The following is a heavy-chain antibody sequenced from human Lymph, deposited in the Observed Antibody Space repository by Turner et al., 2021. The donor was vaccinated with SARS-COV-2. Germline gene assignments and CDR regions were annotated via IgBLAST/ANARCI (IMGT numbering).Heavy chain of an antibody. Sequence: QVQLVQSGAEVRNPGALVKVSCKASGYTFTGYYMHWVRQAPGQGLEWMGWINPNSGGTYYAQKFQGRVTMTRDTSISTAYMELSRLRSDDTAVYYCARDSSSGWQFDYWGQGTLVTVSS. CDR3: ARDSSSGWQFDY. CDR2: INPNSGGT. D-gene: IGHD6-19*01. CDR1: GYTFTGYY. V-gene: IGHV1-2*02. J-gene: IGHJ4*02.